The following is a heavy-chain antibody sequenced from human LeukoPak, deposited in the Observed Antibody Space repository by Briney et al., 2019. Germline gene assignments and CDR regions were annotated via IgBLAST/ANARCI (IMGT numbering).Heavy chain of an antibody. CDR1: GFTFSSYE. CDR3: AKGRIVKLDY. J-gene: IGHJ4*02. D-gene: IGHD1-26*01. CDR2: ISSSGSTI. Sequence: GGSQRLSCAASGFTFSSYEMNWVRQAPGKGLEWVSYISSSGSTIYYADSVKGRFTISRDNAKNSLYLQMNSLRAEDTAVYYCAKGRIVKLDYWGRGTLVTVST. V-gene: IGHV3-48*03.